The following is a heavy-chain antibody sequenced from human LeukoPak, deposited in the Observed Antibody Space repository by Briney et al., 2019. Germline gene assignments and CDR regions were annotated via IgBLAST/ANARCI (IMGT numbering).Heavy chain of an antibody. D-gene: IGHD3-22*01. CDR1: GFTFSSYA. CDR3: AVAYDSSGYWKTFDY. V-gene: IGHV3-23*01. Sequence: PAGSLSLSCAASGFTFSSYAMSWVRQAPGKGLEWVSAISGSGGSTYYADSVKGRFTISRDNSKNTLYLQMNSLRAEDTAVYYCAVAYDSSGYWKTFDYWGQGALVTVSS. J-gene: IGHJ4*02. CDR2: ISGSGGST.